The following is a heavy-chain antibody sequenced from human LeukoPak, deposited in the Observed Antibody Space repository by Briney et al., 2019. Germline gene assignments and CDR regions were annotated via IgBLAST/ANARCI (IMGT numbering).Heavy chain of an antibody. V-gene: IGHV4-59*01. CDR1: GGSISGFY. Sequence: SETLSVTCTVSGGSISGFYWGWIRQPPGKGLEWIGFIYYSGSANYSPSLKSRVTMSVDMSKNQFSLKLSSVTAADTAFYYCARDRDSSGWFDYWGQGALVTVSS. CDR2: IYYSGSA. CDR3: ARDRDSSGWFDY. J-gene: IGHJ4*02. D-gene: IGHD6-19*01.